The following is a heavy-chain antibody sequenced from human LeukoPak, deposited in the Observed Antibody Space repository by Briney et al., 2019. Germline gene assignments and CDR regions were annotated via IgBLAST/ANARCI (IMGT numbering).Heavy chain of an antibody. V-gene: IGHV4-34*01. D-gene: IGHD5-18*01. CDR2: INHSGST. Sequence: PSETLSLTCAVYGGSFSGYYWSWIRQPPGKGLEWIGEINHSGSTNYNPSLKSRVTISVDTSKNQFSLKLSSVTAADTAVYYCARNKQLWFKSGTAYYFDYWGQGTQVTVSS. J-gene: IGHJ4*02. CDR3: ARNKQLWFKSGTAYYFDY. CDR1: GGSFSGYY.